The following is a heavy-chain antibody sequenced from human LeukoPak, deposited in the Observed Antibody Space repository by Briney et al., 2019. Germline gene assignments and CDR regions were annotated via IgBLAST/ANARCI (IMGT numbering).Heavy chain of an antibody. V-gene: IGHV3-48*01. J-gene: IGHJ4*02. D-gene: IGHD1-26*01. CDR3: ARDRLTSGSYFFDY. CDR2: ITGRSSTI. Sequence: GGSLRLSCAASAFTFSDYSMNWVRQAPGKGLEWISYITGRSSTIYYADSVRGRFTISRDNAKNSMYLQMNSLRAEDTAVYYCARDRLTSGSYFFDYWGQGTLVTVSS. CDR1: AFTFSDYS.